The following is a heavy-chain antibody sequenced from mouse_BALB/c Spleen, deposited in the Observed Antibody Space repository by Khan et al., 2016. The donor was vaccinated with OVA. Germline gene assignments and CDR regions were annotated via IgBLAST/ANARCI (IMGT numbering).Heavy chain of an antibody. J-gene: IGHJ4*01. CDR3: ARRDYARDY. CDR2: INPGSGGT. CDR1: GYAFTNYL. V-gene: IGHV1-54*01. Sequence: VQLQESGAELVRPGTSVKVSCKASGYAFTNYLIEWVKQRPGQGLEWIGVINPGSGGTNYNEKFKGKATLTADKSSSTAYMQLSSLTSDDSAVYFCARRDYARDYWGQGTSVTVSS.